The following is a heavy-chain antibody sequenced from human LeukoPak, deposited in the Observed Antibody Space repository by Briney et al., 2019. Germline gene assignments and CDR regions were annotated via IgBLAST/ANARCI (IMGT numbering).Heavy chain of an antibody. D-gene: IGHD1-26*01. Sequence: GGSLRLSCAASGFTFSTYGMHRVRQAPGKGLEWVAFIQYDGSDKYYADSVKGRFTISRDNSKNTLYLQMNSLRPEDTAVYYCAKNRSGSYIDYWGQGTLVTVSS. CDR2: IQYDGSDK. CDR3: AKNRSGSYIDY. J-gene: IGHJ4*02. V-gene: IGHV3-30*02. CDR1: GFTFSTYG.